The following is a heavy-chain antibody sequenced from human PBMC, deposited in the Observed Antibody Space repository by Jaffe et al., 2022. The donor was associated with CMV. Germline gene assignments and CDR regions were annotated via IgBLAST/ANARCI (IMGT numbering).Heavy chain of an antibody. J-gene: IGHJ6*03. CDR3: ARLGVPAAIPHYYYYMDV. CDR1: GYTFTSYA. D-gene: IGHD2-2*01. CDR2: INAGNGNT. V-gene: IGHV1-3*01. Sequence: QVQLVQSGAEVKKPGASVKVSCKASGYTFTSYAMHWVRQAPGQRLEWMGWINAGNGNTKYSQKFQGRVTITRDTSASTAYMELSSLRSEDTAVYYCARLGVPAAIPHYYYYMDVWGKGTTVTVSS.